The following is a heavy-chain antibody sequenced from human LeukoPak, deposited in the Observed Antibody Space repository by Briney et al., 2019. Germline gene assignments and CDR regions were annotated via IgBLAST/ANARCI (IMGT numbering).Heavy chain of an antibody. D-gene: IGHD4-17*01. J-gene: IGHJ3*02. CDR1: GFTVSSNY. Sequence: GGSLRLSCAASGFTVSSNYMTWVRQAPGKGLEWVSVIYSGGTTYYADSVKGRFTISRDNSKNTLYLQMNGLRVEDTAVYYCARVDDYGDSLDAFDIWGQGTMVTVSS. CDR2: IYSGGTT. V-gene: IGHV3-53*01. CDR3: ARVDDYGDSLDAFDI.